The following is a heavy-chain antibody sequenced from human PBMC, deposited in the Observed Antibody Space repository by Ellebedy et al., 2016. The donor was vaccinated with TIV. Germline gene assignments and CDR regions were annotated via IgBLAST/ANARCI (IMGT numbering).Heavy chain of an antibody. V-gene: IGHV3-23*01. D-gene: IGHD6-19*01. Sequence: PGGSLRLSCAASGFTFSNCAMTWVRQAPGKGLEWVSTISGSGGSTYYADSVKGRFTISRDNDKNTVSLQMNSLRVEDTAVYYCAKDRGAVAGTGSGYWGQGTLVTVSS. CDR3: AKDRGAVAGTGSGY. J-gene: IGHJ4*02. CDR1: GFTFSNCA. CDR2: ISGSGGST.